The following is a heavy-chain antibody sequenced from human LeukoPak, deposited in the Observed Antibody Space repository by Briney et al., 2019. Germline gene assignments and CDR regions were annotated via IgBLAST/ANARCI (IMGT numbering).Heavy chain of an antibody. J-gene: IGHJ4*02. CDR3: VKGPGPTVNYYFDF. Sequence: QSGGPLRLSCSASVFPFTSYAMHWVRQAPGKGLQYVSPISDSGGSTYYADSVKGRFTISRDNSKNTLYLQMSSLRADDTAVYYCVKGPGPTVNYYFDFWGQGTLVTVSS. CDR2: ISDSGGST. V-gene: IGHV3-64D*09. D-gene: IGHD4-17*01. CDR1: VFPFTSYA.